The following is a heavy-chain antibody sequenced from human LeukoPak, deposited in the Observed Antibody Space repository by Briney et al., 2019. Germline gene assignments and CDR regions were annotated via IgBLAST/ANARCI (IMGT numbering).Heavy chain of an antibody. V-gene: IGHV4-4*02. D-gene: IGHD3-22*01. Sequence: PGGSLRLSCAASGFTFSSYAMSWVRQSPGKGLEWVGEIYYTGTTNYNPSLKSRVTISIDKSKKQMSLKLSSVTAADTAVYYCARAPYYYDSSGDDAFDIWGQGTMVTVSS. CDR2: IYYTGTT. CDR3: ARAPYYYDSSGDDAFDI. CDR1: GFTFSSYAM. J-gene: IGHJ3*02.